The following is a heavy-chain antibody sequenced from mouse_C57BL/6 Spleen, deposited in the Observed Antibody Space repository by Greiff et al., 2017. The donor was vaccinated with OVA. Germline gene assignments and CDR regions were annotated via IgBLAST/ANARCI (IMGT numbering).Heavy chain of an antibody. D-gene: IGHD1-1*01. J-gene: IGHJ2*01. V-gene: IGHV1-59*01. Sequence: VQLQQPGAELVRPGTSVKLSCKASGYTFTSYWMHWVKQRPGQGLEWIGVIDPSDSSTNYNQKFKGKATLTVDKSSSTAYMTLSSLTSEDAAVDYCARGGGTTSDFDYWGKGTTLTVSS. CDR3: ARGGGTTSDFDY. CDR2: IDPSDSST. CDR1: GYTFTSYW.